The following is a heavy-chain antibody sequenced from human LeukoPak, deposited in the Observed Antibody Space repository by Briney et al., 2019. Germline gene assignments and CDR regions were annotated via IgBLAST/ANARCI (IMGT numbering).Heavy chain of an antibody. V-gene: IGHV1-69*13. CDR1: GGTFSSYA. D-gene: IGHD3-22*01. CDR2: IIPIFGTA. J-gene: IGHJ6*02. CDR3: ARKAYYDSSGYSPLSYYYYGMDV. Sequence: ASVKVSCKASGGTFSSYAISWVRQAPGQGLEWMGGIIPIFGTANYAQKFQGRVTITADESTSTAYMELGSLRSEDTAVYYCARKAYYDSSGYSPLSYYYYGMDVWGQGTTVTVSS.